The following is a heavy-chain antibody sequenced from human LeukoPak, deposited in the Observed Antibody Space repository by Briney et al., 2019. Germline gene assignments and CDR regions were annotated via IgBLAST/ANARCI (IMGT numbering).Heavy chain of an antibody. CDR2: INSSSGGT. J-gene: IGHJ1*01. CDR3: ARVRDSSSWSLIAEYFQL. D-gene: IGHD6-13*01. V-gene: IGHV1-2*02. CDR1: GYTFTNYY. Sequence: EASVKVSCKASGYTFTNYYMNWVRQAPGQGLEWMGWINSSSGGTNYAQKFQGRVTMTRDTSISTAYMELSRLRSDDTAVYYCARVRDSSSWSLIAEYFQLWGQGTLVTVSS.